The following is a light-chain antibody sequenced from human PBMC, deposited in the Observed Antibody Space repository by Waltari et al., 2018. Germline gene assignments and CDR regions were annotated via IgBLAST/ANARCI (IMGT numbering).Light chain of an antibody. J-gene: IGLJ2*01. CDR2: EDI. Sequence: QSALPQPASVSGSPGPSIPIPCSGSGRDVGRFNPVSWYQQHPGKPPRLLIHEDIQRPSGVSLRYSASKSGNTASLTISGLQADDEATYYCCSHGGSYTWFFGGGTKLTVL. CDR3: CSHGGSYTWF. V-gene: IGLV2-23*01. CDR1: GRDVGRFNP.